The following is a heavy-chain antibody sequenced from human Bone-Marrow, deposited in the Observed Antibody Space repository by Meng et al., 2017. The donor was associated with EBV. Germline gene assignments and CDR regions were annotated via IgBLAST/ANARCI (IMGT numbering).Heavy chain of an antibody. V-gene: IGHV3-33*01. CDR1: GFTFSNYG. CDR2: IWSDGNNE. J-gene: IGHJ4*02. CDR3: ARDVYGGSMDY. Sequence: QVQLVESGGGVVXTGRSLRLSCAASGFTFSNYGLHWVRQAPGRGLEWVAVIWSDGNNEYYLDSVKGRFILSRDNSKNTLYLQMNSLRAEDTAVYYCARDVYGGSMDYWGQGTLVTVSS. D-gene: IGHD4/OR15-4a*01.